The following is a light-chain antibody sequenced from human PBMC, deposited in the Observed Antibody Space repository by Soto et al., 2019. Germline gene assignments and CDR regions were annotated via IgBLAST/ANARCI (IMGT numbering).Light chain of an antibody. V-gene: IGKV3-11*01. CDR2: DSA. CDR1: QSVGTS. CDR3: QHRSSWPRS. Sequence: DIVLTQSPATLSLSPGDRATLSCRASQSVGTSLAWYKQQPGQAPRLLIPDSAYRASGIPERFSGSGSGTAFCLSISSLEPDDFAVYYCQHRSSWPRSCGRGTKV. J-gene: IGKJ4*02.